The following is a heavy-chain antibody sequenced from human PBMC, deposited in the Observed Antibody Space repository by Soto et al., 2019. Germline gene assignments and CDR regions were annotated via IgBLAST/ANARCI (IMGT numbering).Heavy chain of an antibody. CDR2: IYYSGST. CDR3: ARHRQKCRTETYDI. V-gene: IGHV4-39*01. CDR1: GGSISSSFYY. Sequence: QLQLQESGPGLVKPSETLSLNCTVSGGSISSSFYYWGWVRRPPGKGLEWIGSIYYSGSTFYNPSLKSRVTMSVDTSKNQFSLKVIYVTAADTAVYYCARHRQKCRTETYDIWGQGTKVTVSS. J-gene: IGHJ3*02.